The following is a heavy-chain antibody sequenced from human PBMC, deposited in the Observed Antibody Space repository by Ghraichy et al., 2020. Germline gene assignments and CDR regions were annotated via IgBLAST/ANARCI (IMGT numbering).Heavy chain of an antibody. CDR3: ARDGPRSDFPIPTYYYYYGMGV. V-gene: IGHV1-18*01. CDR2: ISAYNGNT. CDR1: GYTFTSYG. D-gene: IGHD3-3*01. J-gene: IGHJ6*02. Sequence: ASVKVSCKASGYTFTSYGISWVRQAPRQGLEGMGWISAYNGNTNYAQQLQGRVTMTTDTSTSTAYMDLRGLRSDDTAVYYCARDGPRSDFPIPTYYYYYGMGVWGQGTTVTGSS.